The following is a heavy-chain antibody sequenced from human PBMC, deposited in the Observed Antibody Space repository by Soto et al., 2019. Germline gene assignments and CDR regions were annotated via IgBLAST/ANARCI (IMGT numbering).Heavy chain of an antibody. Sequence: ASVKVSCKASGYTFTGYYMHWVRQAPGQGLEWMGWINPNSGGTNYAQKFQGRVTMTRDTSISTAYMELSRLRSDDTAVYYCAREGGYAKYFDYWRQGTLVTVSS. J-gene: IGHJ4*02. CDR3: AREGGYAKYFDY. CDR2: INPNSGGT. D-gene: IGHD5-12*01. CDR1: GYTFTGYY. V-gene: IGHV1-2*02.